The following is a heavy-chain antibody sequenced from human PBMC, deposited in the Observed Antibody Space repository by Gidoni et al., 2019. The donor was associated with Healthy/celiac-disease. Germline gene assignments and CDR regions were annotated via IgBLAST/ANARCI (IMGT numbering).Heavy chain of an antibody. CDR1: GYTFTGSY. CDR2: INPNSGGT. D-gene: IGHD3-22*01. CDR3: ARDEEGYYYYDSSGYYGY. Sequence: QVQLVQSGAEVKKPGASVKVSCTASGYTFTGSYMHWVRQAPGQGLKWMGWINPNSGGTNYAQKFQGRVTMTRDTSISTAYMELSRLRSDDTAVYYCARDEEGYYYYDSSGYYGYWGQGTLVTVSS. J-gene: IGHJ4*02. V-gene: IGHV1-2*02.